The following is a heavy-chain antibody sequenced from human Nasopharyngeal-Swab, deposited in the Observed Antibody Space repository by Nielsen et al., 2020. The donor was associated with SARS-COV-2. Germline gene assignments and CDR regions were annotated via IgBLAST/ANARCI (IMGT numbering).Heavy chain of an antibody. V-gene: IGHV1-8*01. CDR2: MNPNSGNT. D-gene: IGHD3-22*01. J-gene: IGHJ6*03. CDR3: ARGRKITMIVVVIPTHYYYMDV. CDR1: GYTFTSYD. Sequence: ASVKVSCKASGYTFTSYDINWVRQATGQGLEWMGWMNPNSGNTGYAQKFQGRVTMTRNTSISTAYMELSSLRSEDTAVYYCARGRKITMIVVVIPTHYYYMDVWGKGTTVTVSS.